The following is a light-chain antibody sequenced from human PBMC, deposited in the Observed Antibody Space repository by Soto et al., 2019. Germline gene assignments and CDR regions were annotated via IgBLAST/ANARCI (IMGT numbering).Light chain of an antibody. Sequence: DIQMTQSPSSLSASVGDTVTITCRARQGIANCLAWFQQKPGKAPKSLIYAASTLQSGVPSKFSGSASETDITLTIISLQPEDSATYSCQPYHSYPVTFEGGTKVEIK. V-gene: IGKV1-16*02. CDR3: QPYHSYPVT. J-gene: IGKJ4*01. CDR2: AAS. CDR1: QGIANC.